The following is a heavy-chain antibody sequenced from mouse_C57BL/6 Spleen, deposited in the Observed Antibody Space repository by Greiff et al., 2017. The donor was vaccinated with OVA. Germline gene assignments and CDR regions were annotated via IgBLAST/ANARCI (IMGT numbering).Heavy chain of an antibody. CDR3: AREGTTVVATGDAMDY. D-gene: IGHD1-1*01. J-gene: IGHJ4*01. V-gene: IGHV1-72*01. Sequence: QVQLKQPGAELVKPGASVKLSCKASGYTFTSYWMHWVKQRPGRGLEWIGRIDPNSGGTKYNEKFKSKATLTVDKPSSTAYMQLSSLTSEDSAVYYGAREGTTVVATGDAMDYWGQGTSVTVSS. CDR1: GYTFTSYW. CDR2: IDPNSGGT.